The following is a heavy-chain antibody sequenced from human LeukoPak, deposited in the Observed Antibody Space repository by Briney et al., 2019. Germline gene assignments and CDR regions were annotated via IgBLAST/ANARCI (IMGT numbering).Heavy chain of an antibody. CDR2: IYYSGST. J-gene: IGHJ4*02. V-gene: IGHV4-39*01. CDR1: SGSISSSNYY. Sequence: SETLSLTCTVSSGSISSSNYYWGWVRQPPGKGLEWIGNIYYSGSTYYNPSLKSRVTISVDTSKNQFSLKLTSVTAADTAVYYCARRSVGTFDYWGQGTLVTVSS. D-gene: IGHD6-13*01. CDR3: ARRSVGTFDY.